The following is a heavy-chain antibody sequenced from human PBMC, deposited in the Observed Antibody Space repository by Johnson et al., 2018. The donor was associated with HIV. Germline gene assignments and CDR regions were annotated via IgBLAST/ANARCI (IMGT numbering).Heavy chain of an antibody. J-gene: IGHJ3*02. V-gene: IGHV3-7*02. CDR2: IKQDGSAK. CDR1: GFTFSDYY. Sequence: VQLVESGGGLVKPGGSLRLSCAASGFTFSDYYMSWIRQAPGKGLEWVANIKQDGSAKYYVDSVKGRLNISRDNDKNSVHLQMTSLRPEDTAVYYCARPQGGAPLAMAFDIWGQGTMVTVSS. CDR3: ARPQGGAPLAMAFDI. D-gene: IGHD3-16*01.